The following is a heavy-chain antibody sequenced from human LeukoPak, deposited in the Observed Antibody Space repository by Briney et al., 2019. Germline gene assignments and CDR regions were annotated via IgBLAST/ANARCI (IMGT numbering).Heavy chain of an antibody. V-gene: IGHV3-53*01. CDR2: IYSGGST. Sequence: GGSLRLSCAASGFTFSSYAMSWVRQAPGKGLEWVSVIYSGGSTYYADSVKGRFTISRDNSKNTLYLQMNSLRAEDTAVYYCARVVGALDYWGQGTLVTVSS. CDR3: ARVVGALDY. D-gene: IGHD1-26*01. J-gene: IGHJ4*02. CDR1: GFTFSSYA.